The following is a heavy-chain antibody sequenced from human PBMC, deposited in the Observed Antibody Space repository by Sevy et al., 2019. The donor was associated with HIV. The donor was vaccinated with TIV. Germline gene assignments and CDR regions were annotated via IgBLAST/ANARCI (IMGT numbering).Heavy chain of an antibody. J-gene: IGHJ5*02. CDR2: ISGSGGNT. CDR1: GVTFSSYV. CDR3: AKEGSGYDA. D-gene: IGHD5-12*01. Sequence: GESLKISCAVSGVTFSSYVITWVRQTPGKGLEWVSTISGSGGNTYYADSVKGRFTISRDNSNKMVFLELTSLRAEDTAFYYCAKEGSGYDAWGQGTLVTVSS. V-gene: IGHV3-23*01.